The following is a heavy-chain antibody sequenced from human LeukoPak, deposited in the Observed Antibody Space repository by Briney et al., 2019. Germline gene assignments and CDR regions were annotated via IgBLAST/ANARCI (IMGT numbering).Heavy chain of an antibody. D-gene: IGHD6-19*01. Sequence: GGSLRLSCAASGFIFSNYAMIWVRQAPGKGLEWVSSIRGKTATTYYADSVKGRFTISRDNAKNSLYLQMNSLRAEDTAVYYCARDLGYSSGPNYWGQGTRVTVSS. J-gene: IGHJ4*02. CDR1: GFIFSNYA. CDR2: IRGKTATT. CDR3: ARDLGYSSGPNY. V-gene: IGHV3-48*01.